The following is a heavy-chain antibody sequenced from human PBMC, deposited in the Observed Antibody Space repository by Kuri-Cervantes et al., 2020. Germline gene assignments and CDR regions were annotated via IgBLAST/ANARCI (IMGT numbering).Heavy chain of an antibody. CDR3: AREYYQGSRTPFDY. CDR2: INDSGDRT. J-gene: IGHJ4*02. CDR1: GFTLSSYA. D-gene: IGHD3-10*01. V-gene: IGHV3-23*01. Sequence: AESLRLACAASGFTLSSYAMMWVRQAPGKGLEWVAGINDSGDRTHYADSMKGRFTITRDNSTNTPYLEMNSLRAEDTAVYYCAREYYQGSRTPFDYWGQGTLVTVSS.